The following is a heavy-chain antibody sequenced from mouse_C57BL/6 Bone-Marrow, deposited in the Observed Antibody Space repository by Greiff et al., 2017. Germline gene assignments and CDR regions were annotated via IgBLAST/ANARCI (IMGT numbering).Heavy chain of an antibody. J-gene: IGHJ1*03. CDR2: INPNYGTT. Sequence: VQLQQSGPELVKPGASVKISCKASGYSFTDYNMNWVKQRNGKSLEWIGVINPNYGTTSYNQKFKGKATLTVDQSSSTAYMQLNSLTSEDSAVYYCARNYYGSSQGYFDVWGTGTTVTVSS. CDR3: ARNYYGSSQGYFDV. V-gene: IGHV1-39*01. CDR1: GYSFTDYN. D-gene: IGHD1-1*01.